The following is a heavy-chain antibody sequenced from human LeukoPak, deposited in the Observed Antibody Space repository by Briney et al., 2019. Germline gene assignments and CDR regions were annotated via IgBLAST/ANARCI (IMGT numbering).Heavy chain of an antibody. J-gene: IGHJ4*02. CDR3: TRVGYIDEGIDY. CDR1: GFPFSSYW. V-gene: IGHV3-7*04. Sequence: GGSLRLSCVASGFPFSSYWMTWVRQAPGKGLEWVANIKQDGSKKSYVDSVKGRFTISRDNAKNSLYLQMNSLRAEDTAIYYCTRVGYIDEGIDYWGRGTLVTVSS. D-gene: IGHD5-24*01. CDR2: IKQDGSKK.